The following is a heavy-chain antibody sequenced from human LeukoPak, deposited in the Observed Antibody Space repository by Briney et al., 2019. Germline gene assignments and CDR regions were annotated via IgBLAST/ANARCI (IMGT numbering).Heavy chain of an antibody. Sequence: GGSLRLSCAASGFTFSTYAMSWVRQAPGKGLEWVSVVTNNGGSTYYADSVKGRFTLSRDNSKNTLYLQMSSLRAEDTAVYYCAKLWSSSRGAFDIWGQGTMVTVSS. CDR2: VTNNGGST. V-gene: IGHV3-23*01. CDR1: GFTFSTYA. CDR3: AKLWSSSRGAFDI. J-gene: IGHJ3*02. D-gene: IGHD6-13*01.